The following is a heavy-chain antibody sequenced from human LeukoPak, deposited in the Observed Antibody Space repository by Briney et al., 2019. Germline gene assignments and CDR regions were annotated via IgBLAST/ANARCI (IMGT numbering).Heavy chain of an antibody. D-gene: IGHD4-17*01. Sequence: GGALRLSCAASGFTFSSYSMNSVRQAPGKGLEWVSSISSSSNYIYYADSVKGRFTISRDNAKNSLYLQMNSLRAEDAAVYYCARLYGDSFDYWGQGTLVTVSS. J-gene: IGHJ4*02. CDR1: GFTFSSYS. CDR3: ARLYGDSFDY. CDR2: ISSSSNYI. V-gene: IGHV3-21*01.